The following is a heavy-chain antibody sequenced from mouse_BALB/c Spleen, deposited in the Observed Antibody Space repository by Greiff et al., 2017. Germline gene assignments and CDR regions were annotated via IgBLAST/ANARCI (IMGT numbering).Heavy chain of an antibody. V-gene: IGHV2-9*02. J-gene: IGHJ3*01. CDR2: IWAGGST. Sequence: VQLQESGPGLVTPSQSLSFTCTVSGFSLTSYGVHWVRQPPGKGLEWLGVIWAGGSTNYNSAVMARLSISKDNSKSQVFLKMNSLQTDDTAMYYCARGTTGVGGFAYWGQGTLVTVSA. CDR1: GFSLTSYG. D-gene: IGHD1-1*01. CDR3: ARGTTGVGGFAY.